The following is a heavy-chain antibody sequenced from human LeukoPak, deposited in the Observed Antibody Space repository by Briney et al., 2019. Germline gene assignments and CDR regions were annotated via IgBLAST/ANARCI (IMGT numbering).Heavy chain of an antibody. CDR1: AGSISSDSYY. J-gene: IGHJ5*02. CDR3: ARTYYYDSSGYWDYNWFDP. CDR2: IYTSGST. Sequence: SETLSLTCTVSAGSISSDSYYWSWIRQPAGKGLEWIGRIYTSGSTNYNPSLKSRVTISVDTSKNQFSLKLSSVTAADTAVYYCARTYYYDSSGYWDYNWFDPWGQGTLVTVSS. V-gene: IGHV4-61*02. D-gene: IGHD3-22*01.